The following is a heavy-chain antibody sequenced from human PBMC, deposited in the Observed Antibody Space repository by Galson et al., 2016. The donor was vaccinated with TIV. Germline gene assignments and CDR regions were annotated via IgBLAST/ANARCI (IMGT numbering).Heavy chain of an antibody. J-gene: IGHJ3*02. V-gene: IGHV5-51*01. CDR2: IFPSDSDT. CDR1: GYNFITYW. D-gene: IGHD2-21*01. CDR3: ARRGGSDSPARAFHI. Sequence: QSGAEVKKTGESLKISCKGSGYNFITYWIGWARQMPGKGLEWMGIIFPSDSDTRYSPSFEGQVTISADKSASTISLQWTSLKTSDSGIYYCARRGGSDSPARAFHIWGQGTMVTVSS.